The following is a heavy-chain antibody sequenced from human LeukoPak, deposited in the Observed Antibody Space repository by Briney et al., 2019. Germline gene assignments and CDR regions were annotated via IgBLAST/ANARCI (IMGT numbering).Heavy chain of an antibody. CDR3: ARQLGYCSGGSCYFDF. CDR1: GFTFSSYA. CDR2: ISGSGGDT. D-gene: IGHD2-15*01. Sequence: PGGSLRLSCVASGFTFSSYALSWVRQVPGKGLEWVSAISGSGGDTYDADSVKGRFTISRDNSKNTLYLQLNSLRVEDTAVYHCARQLGYCSGGSCYFDFWGQGTLVTVSS. V-gene: IGHV3-23*01. J-gene: IGHJ4*02.